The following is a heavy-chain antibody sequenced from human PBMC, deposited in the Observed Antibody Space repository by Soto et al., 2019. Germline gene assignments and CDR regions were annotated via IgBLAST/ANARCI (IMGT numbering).Heavy chain of an antibody. Sequence: QVQLQESGPGLVKPSQTLSLTCTVSGGSISSGDYYWSWIRQPPGKGLEWIGYIYYSGSTYYNPSPKSRVNLSVEPSKNQFSLKLSSVTAADTAVYYCAREGGYSSSSSPVYWGQGTLVTVSS. J-gene: IGHJ4*02. CDR2: IYYSGST. CDR1: GGSISSGDYY. V-gene: IGHV4-30-4*01. CDR3: AREGGYSSSSSPVY. D-gene: IGHD6-6*01.